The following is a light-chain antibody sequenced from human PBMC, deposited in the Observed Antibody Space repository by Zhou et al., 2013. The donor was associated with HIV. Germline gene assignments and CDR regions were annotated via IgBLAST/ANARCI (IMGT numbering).Light chain of an antibody. J-gene: IGKJ1*01. Sequence: EIVLTQSPGTLSLSPGERATLSCRASQSVSSSYLAWYQQKPGQAPRLLIYGASSRATGIPDRFSGSGSGTDFTLTISRLEPEDFAVYYXQQYGSSPWTFG. CDR2: GAS. CDR1: QSVSSSY. V-gene: IGKV3-20*01. CDR3: QQYGSSPWT.